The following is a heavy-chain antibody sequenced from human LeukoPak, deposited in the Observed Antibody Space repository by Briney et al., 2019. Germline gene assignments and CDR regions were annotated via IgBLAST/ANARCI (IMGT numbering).Heavy chain of an antibody. Sequence: PGGSLRLSCAASGVTFSYYWMHWVRQAPGKGLVWVSRIDSDGSSRSYAGSVKGRFTISRDNAKNTLYLQMNSLRAEDTAVYYCASGVNYFDYWGQGTLVTVSS. D-gene: IGHD3-3*01. CDR3: ASGVNYFDY. J-gene: IGHJ4*02. CDR1: GVTFSYYW. CDR2: IDSDGSSR. V-gene: IGHV3-74*01.